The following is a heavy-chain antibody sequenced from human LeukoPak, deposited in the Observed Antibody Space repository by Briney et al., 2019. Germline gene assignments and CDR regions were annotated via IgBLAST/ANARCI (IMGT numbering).Heavy chain of an antibody. CDR1: GFTFSSYS. Sequence: PGGSLRLSCAASGFTFSSYSMNWVRQAPGKGLEWVSSISGSSSYIYYADSVKGRFTISRDNAKNSLYLQMNSLRAEDTAVYYCAGSFLSIAAAATDYWGQGTLVTVSS. D-gene: IGHD6-13*01. V-gene: IGHV3-21*01. CDR2: ISGSSSYI. CDR3: AGSFLSIAAAATDY. J-gene: IGHJ4*02.